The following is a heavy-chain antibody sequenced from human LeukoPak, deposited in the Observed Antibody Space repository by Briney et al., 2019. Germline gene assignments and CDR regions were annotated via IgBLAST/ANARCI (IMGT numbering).Heavy chain of an antibody. CDR3: AREFPQLEYYYGSGRPMSYFDY. CDR2: IYPGDSDT. V-gene: IGHV5-51*01. Sequence: GESLKISCKGSGYSFTSYWIGWVRQMPGKVLEWMGIIYPGDSDTRYSPSFQGQVTISADKSISTAYLQWSSLKASDTAMYYCAREFPQLEYYYGSGRPMSYFDYWGQGTLVTVSS. D-gene: IGHD3-10*01. CDR1: GYSFTSYW. J-gene: IGHJ4*02.